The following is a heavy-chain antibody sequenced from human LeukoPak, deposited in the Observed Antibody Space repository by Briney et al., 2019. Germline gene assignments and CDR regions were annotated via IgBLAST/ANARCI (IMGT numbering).Heavy chain of an antibody. Sequence: PGGSLRLSCAASGFTFSSYGMYWVRQAPGKGLEWVAFIRYDGSNKYYADSVKGRFTISRDNSKKTLYLQMNSLRPEDAAVYYCAKDERRGYSYAHRPLPIDPWGQGTLATVSS. V-gene: IGHV3-30*02. J-gene: IGHJ5*02. CDR1: GFTFSSYG. CDR3: AKDERRGYSYAHRPLPIDP. D-gene: IGHD5-18*01. CDR2: IRYDGSNK.